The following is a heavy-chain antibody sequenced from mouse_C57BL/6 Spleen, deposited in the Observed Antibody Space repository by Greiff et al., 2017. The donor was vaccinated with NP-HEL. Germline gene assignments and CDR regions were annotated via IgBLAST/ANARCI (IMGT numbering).Heavy chain of an antibody. CDR2: IYPGDGDT. J-gene: IGHJ4*01. V-gene: IGHV1-82*01. CDR3: ARTSYGSSYGYDAMDY. Sequence: QVQLQQSGPELVKPGASVKISCKASGYAFSSSWMNWVKQRPGKGLEWIGRIYPGDGDTNYNGKFKGKATLTADKSYSTAYMQLSSLTSEDSAVYVCARTSYGSSYGYDAMDYWGQGTSVTVSS. CDR1: GYAFSSSW. D-gene: IGHD1-1*01.